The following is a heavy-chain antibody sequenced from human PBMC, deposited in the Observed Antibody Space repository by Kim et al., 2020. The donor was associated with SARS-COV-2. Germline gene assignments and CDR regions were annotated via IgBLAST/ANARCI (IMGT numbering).Heavy chain of an antibody. CDR2: VHTSGSS. V-gene: IGHV4-4*08. Sequence: SETLSLTCTVSRASISDYYWSWIRQTPGKGLEWIDYVHTSGSSNYNPSLQSRVTIAADTSKNQFSLKLSSMTYADTAVYYCATSRYATSPFYFDSWGQGTLVTVSS. J-gene: IGHJ4*02. CDR3: ATSRYATSPFYFDS. CDR1: RASISDYY. D-gene: IGHD2-2*01.